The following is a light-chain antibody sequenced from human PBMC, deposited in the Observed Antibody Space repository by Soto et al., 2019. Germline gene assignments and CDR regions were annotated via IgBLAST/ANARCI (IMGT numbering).Light chain of an antibody. V-gene: IGKV1-5*03. J-gene: IGKJ1*01. CDR3: QHYNSYSET. CDR1: QGISNW. Sequence: DSPMTQAPSSVSASLGERVSITCRASQGISNWLAWYQQKPGRAPKLLIYKASTLKSGVPSRFSGSGSGTEFTLTISSLQPDDFATYYCQHYNSYSETFGQGTKVDIK. CDR2: KAS.